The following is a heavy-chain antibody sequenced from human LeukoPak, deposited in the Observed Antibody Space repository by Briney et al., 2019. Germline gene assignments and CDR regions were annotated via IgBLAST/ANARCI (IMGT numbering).Heavy chain of an antibody. D-gene: IGHD6-13*01. CDR1: AYIFTNDG. J-gene: IGHJ3*02. CDR2: ISANNGKT. V-gene: IGHV1-18*01. Sequence: ASVKVSCKTSAYIFTNDGISWVRQAPELGLEWIGWISANNGKTKYGQKVQGRVTMTTDTDTSTAYMELRSLRFDDTAVYYCARDQSVRLLQTSSTYFKHVFAIWGQGSMVTVSS. CDR3: ARDQSVRLLQTSSTYFKHVFAI.